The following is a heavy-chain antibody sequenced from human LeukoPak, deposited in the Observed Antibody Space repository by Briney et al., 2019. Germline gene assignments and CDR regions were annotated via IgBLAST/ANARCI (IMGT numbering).Heavy chain of an antibody. CDR3: AREGHTSGYCGCFDN. D-gene: IGHD3-22*01. CDR1: RFTFSNSI. V-gene: IGHV3-30*03. J-gene: IGHJ3*02. CDR2: MSFDGFSK. Sequence: GGSLRLSCASSRFTFSNSIFHWVRQAPGKGLEWVAAMSFDGFSKYYADSVKGRFTISRDNSRSTVDLQLSSLGPDDTAVYYCAREGHTSGYCGCFDNWGQGTAVAVSS.